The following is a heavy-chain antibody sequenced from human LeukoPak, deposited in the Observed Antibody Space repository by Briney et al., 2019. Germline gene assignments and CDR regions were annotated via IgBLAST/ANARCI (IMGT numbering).Heavy chain of an antibody. D-gene: IGHD2-15*01. Sequence: ASVKVSCKASGYTFTGYYMHWVRQAPGQGLEWMGWINPNSGGTNYAQKFQGRVTMTRDTSISTAYTELSRLRSDDTAVYYCARGGRYCSGGSCYSYGSWGQGTLVTVSS. CDR3: ARGGRYCSGGSCYSYGS. CDR1: GYTFTGYY. CDR2: INPNSGGT. V-gene: IGHV1-2*02. J-gene: IGHJ4*02.